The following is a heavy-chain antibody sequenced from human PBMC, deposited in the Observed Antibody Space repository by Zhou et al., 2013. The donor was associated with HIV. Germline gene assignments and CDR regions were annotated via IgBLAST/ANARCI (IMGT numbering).Heavy chain of an antibody. CDR1: GGTFTTYD. Sequence: QVQLVQSGAVVKKPGSSVKVSCKTSGGTFTTYDISWVRQAPGQGLEWMGGIIPIFGRANYAQKFQGRVTTTTDESTSTAYMELSSLRSEDTAVYYCASGTYDPAMGVWGKGTTVTVSS. J-gene: IGHJ6*04. V-gene: IGHV1-69*05. CDR3: ASGTYDPAMGV. CDR2: IIPIFGRA. D-gene: IGHD3-3*01.